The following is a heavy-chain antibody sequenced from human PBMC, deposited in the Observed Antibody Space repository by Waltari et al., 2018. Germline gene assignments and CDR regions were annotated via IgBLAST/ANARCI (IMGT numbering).Heavy chain of an antibody. J-gene: IGHJ6*02. CDR2: IYYSGST. Sequence: QLQLQESGPGLVKPSETLSLTCTVSGGSISSSSYYWGWIRQPPGKGLEWIGSIYYSGSTDYNPSLKSRVTISVDTSKNQFSLKLSSVTAADTAVYYCARGGVYYYYGMDVWGQGTTVTVSS. V-gene: IGHV4-39*07. CDR1: GGSISSSSYY. CDR3: ARGGVYYYYGMDV.